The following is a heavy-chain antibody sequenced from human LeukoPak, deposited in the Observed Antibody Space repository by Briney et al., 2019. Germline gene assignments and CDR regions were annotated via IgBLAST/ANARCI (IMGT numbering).Heavy chain of an antibody. CDR1: GLIFRAYG. Sequence: GRSLRLSCVVSGLIFRAYGMHWVRQVPGKGLEWVAVVSPDGHTKFYADSVRGRFTISRYNSQNTVVLQMDSLTADDTGVYYCTTEDTTWNAYDFWGQGTTVIVSS. D-gene: IGHD1-1*01. V-gene: IGHV3-30*03. CDR3: TTEDTTWNAYDF. J-gene: IGHJ6*02. CDR2: VSPDGHTK.